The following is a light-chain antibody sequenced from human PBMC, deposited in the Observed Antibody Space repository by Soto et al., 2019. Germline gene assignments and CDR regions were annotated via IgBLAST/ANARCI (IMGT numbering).Light chain of an antibody. J-gene: IGKJ5*01. V-gene: IGKV1-39*01. CDR3: QQTYTTHEIT. Sequence: DIQMTRSPSSLSASVGDRVTITCRPSQSISIYLNWYQLKPGKATNLMIYGASYLKTGVPTRFSGSGSGTEFTLTISSLQPEDFATYYCQQTYTTHEITFGQGTRLEI. CDR1: QSISIY. CDR2: GAS.